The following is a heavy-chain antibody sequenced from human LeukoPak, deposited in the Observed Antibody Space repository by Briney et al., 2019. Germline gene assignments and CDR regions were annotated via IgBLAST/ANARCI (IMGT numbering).Heavy chain of an antibody. CDR1: GYSISSGYY. Sequence: PSETLSLTCTVSGYSISSGYYWGWIRQPPGKGLEWIGSIYHSGSTYYNPSLKSRVTISVDTSKNKFSLKLSSVTDADTAVYYCARGPSTWYYYYMDVWGKGTTVTVSS. V-gene: IGHV4-38-2*02. CDR3: ARGPSTWYYYYMDV. J-gene: IGHJ6*03. CDR2: IYHSGST. D-gene: IGHD2/OR15-2a*01.